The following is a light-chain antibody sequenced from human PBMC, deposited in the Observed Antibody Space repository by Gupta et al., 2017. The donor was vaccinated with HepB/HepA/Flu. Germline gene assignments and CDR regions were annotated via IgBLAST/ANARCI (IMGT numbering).Light chain of an antibody. CDR3: AAWDDSLSGPVV. Sequence: SVLPPPLSASAAPAPRVTISCSGSSSNIGSNDVYWYLQLPGTAPKLLIYRNNQRPSGVPDRFSGSKSGTSASLAISGLRSEDEADYYCAAWDDSLSGPVVFGGGTKLTVL. CDR1: SSNIGSND. CDR2: RNN. J-gene: IGLJ2*01. V-gene: IGLV1-47*01.